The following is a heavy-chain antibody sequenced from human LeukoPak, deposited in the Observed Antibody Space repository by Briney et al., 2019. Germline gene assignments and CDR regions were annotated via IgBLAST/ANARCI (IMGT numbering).Heavy chain of an antibody. CDR3: ARGELSTFDY. V-gene: IGHV3-64*04. J-gene: IGHJ4*02. Sequence: GGSLRLSCSASGFTFSNYAMHWVRQAPGKGLEYVSAISNNGITTYYADSVKGRFTISRDNSKNTLYLQMNSLKVEDTAVYYCARGELSTFDYWGQGTLVTVSS. CDR1: GFTFSNYA. CDR2: ISNNGITT. D-gene: IGHD3-16*02.